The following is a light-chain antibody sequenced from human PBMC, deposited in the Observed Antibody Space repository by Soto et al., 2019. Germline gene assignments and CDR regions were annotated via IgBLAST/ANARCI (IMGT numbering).Light chain of an antibody. J-gene: IGLJ1*01. Sequence: SALTQPRSVSGSPGQSVTISCTGTSSDVGGYNYVSWYQQHPGKAPKLIISDVGKRPSGVPDRFSGSKSGNTASLTISGLQAEDEADYYCCSYAGSPFVFGTGTKLTVL. CDR1: SSDVGGYNY. CDR3: CSYAGSPFV. V-gene: IGLV2-11*01. CDR2: DVG.